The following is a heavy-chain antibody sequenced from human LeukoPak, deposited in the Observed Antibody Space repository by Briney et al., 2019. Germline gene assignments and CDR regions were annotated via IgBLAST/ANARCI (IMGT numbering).Heavy chain of an antibody. D-gene: IGHD2-15*01. CDR2: IYSDGRT. CDR3: AREDGYCSGGNCYSYFDS. CDR1: GFTVSSNY. Sequence: GGSLRLSCAASGFTVSSNYMSWVRQAPGKGLEWVSVIYSDGRTYYADSVKGRFTISRDNSKNTLYLETNSLRAEDTAVYYCAREDGYCSGGNCYSYFDSWGQGTLVTVSS. J-gene: IGHJ4*02. V-gene: IGHV3-53*01.